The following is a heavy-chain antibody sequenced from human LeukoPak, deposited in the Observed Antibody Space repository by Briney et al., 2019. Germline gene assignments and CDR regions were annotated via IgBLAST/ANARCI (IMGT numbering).Heavy chain of an antibody. CDR1: GFTFSSYG. J-gene: IGHJ6*04. Sequence: GGTLRLSCAASGFTFSSYGMNWVRQAPGKGLEWVSYIISSGSTIYYADSVKGRFTISRDNAKNSLYLQMNSLRAEDTAVYYCAELGITMIGGVWGKGTTVTISS. CDR3: AELGITMIGGV. D-gene: IGHD3-10*02. V-gene: IGHV3-48*04. CDR2: IISSGSTI.